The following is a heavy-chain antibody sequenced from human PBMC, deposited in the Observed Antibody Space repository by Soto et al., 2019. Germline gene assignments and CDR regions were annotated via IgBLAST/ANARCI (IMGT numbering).Heavy chain of an antibody. D-gene: IGHD6-13*01. CDR1: GFSLTTSGVG. J-gene: IGHJ4*02. CDR3: AHGAIFPGTWFTFDQ. V-gene: IGHV2-5*01. CDR2: IYWNDVK. Sequence: QITLKESGPTLVKPTQTLTLTCTFSGFSLTTSGVGVGWIRQPPGKALEWLALIYWNDVKRYSPSLKSSLTTPKTTPKNQWSLTRTTMDPVNTANYSGAHGAIFPGTWFTFDQWGQGTLVPFPQ.